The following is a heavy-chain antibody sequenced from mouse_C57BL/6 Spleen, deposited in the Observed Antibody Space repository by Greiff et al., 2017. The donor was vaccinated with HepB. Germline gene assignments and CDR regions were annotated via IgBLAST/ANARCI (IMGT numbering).Heavy chain of an antibody. Sequence: VQLQQSGPELVKPGASVKISCKASGYTFTDYYMNWVKQSHGKSLEWIGDINPNNGGTSYNQKFKGKATLTVDKSSSTAYMELRSLTSEDSAVYYCARSGTTVVGYFDYWGQGTTLTVSS. J-gene: IGHJ2*01. CDR3: ARSGTTVVGYFDY. CDR1: GYTFTDYY. CDR2: INPNNGGT. D-gene: IGHD1-1*01. V-gene: IGHV1-26*01.